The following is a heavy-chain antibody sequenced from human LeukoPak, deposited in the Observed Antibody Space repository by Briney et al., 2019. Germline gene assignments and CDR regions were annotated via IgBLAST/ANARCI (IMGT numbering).Heavy chain of an antibody. D-gene: IGHD1-26*01. V-gene: IGHV3-21*01. CDR1: GLSLSSHS. J-gene: IGHJ4*02. Sequence: GGSLRLSCTPPGLSLSSHSMNWVRQAPGKGLEWVSSISYSSRHIHYADSVKGRFTISRDNAKNSLYLEMNSLRAEDTAVYFCARLVESDYWGQGTLVTVSS. CDR3: ARLVESDY. CDR2: ISYSSRHI.